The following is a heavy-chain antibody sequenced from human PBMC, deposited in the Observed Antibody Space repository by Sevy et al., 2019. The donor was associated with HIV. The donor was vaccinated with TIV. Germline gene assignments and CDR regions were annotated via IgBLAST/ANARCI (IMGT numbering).Heavy chain of an antibody. V-gene: IGHV4-34*01. CDR2: INHSGST. Sequence: SETLSLTCAVYGGSFSGYYWNWIRQPPGKGLEWIGEINHSGSTHYNPSLKSRITISVDTSKNQFSLRLNSVTAPDTAVYYCARAPPVVVVPGAPSWFDPWGQGTLVTVSS. D-gene: IGHD2-2*01. CDR1: GGSFSGYY. CDR3: ARAPPVVVVPGAPSWFDP. J-gene: IGHJ5*02.